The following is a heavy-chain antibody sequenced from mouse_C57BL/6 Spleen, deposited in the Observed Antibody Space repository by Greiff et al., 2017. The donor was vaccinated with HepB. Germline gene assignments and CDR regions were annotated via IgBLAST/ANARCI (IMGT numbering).Heavy chain of an antibody. Sequence: QVQLQQSGAELVRPGTSVKLSCKASGYTFTSYWMHWVKQRPGQGLEWIGVIDPSDSYTNYNQKFKGKATLTVDTSSSTAYMQLSSLTSEDSAVYCCAGITTGYYFDYWGQGTTLTVSS. CDR3: AGITTGYYFDY. J-gene: IGHJ2*01. CDR2: IDPSDSYT. D-gene: IGHD1-1*01. V-gene: IGHV1-59*01. CDR1: GYTFTSYW.